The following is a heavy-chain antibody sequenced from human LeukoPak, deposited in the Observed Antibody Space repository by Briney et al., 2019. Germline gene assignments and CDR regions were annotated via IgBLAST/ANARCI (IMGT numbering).Heavy chain of an antibody. CDR1: GLTFSSYA. CDR3: AKLPGYDFTPYYYYYMDV. CDR2: ISGSGGST. Sequence: PGGSLRLSCAASGLTFSSYAMSWVRQAPGKGLEWVSAISGSGGSTYYADSVKGRFTISRDNSKNTLYLQMNSLRAEDTAVYYCAKLPGYDFTPYYYYYMDVWGKGTTVTVSS. J-gene: IGHJ6*03. V-gene: IGHV3-23*01. D-gene: IGHD3-3*01.